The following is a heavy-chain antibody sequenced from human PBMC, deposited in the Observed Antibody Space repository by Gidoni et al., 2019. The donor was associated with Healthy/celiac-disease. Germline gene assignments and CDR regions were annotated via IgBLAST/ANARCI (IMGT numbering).Heavy chain of an antibody. CDR1: GFTFSNAW. CDR2: IKSKTDGGTT. J-gene: IGHJ3*02. D-gene: IGHD3-22*01. V-gene: IGHV3-15*01. CDR3: TTDRKYYYDSSGYPHAFDI. Sequence: EVQLVESGGGLVKPGGSLRLYCAASGFTFSNAWMIWGRQAPGKGLEWVGRIKSKTDGGTTDYAAPVKGRFTISRDDSKNTLYLQMNSLKTEDTAVYYCTTDRKYYYDSSGYPHAFDIWGQGTMVTVSS.